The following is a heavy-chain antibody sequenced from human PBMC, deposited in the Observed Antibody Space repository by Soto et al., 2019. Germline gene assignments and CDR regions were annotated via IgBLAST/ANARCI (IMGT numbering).Heavy chain of an antibody. CDR3: AKESKRVEASASRVYGMHV. V-gene: IGHV3-23*01. CDR1: GFTCSKYA. D-gene: IGHD2-15*01. CDR2: TRSNGEYT. Sequence: GGSLRLSCAASGFTCSKYAMTWVRQSPGKGLEWVSTTRSNGEYTYYADSVKGRFTVSRDNSKNALFLEMSSLRAEDTAVYYCAKESKRVEASASRVYGMHVWGQGTTVTVSS. J-gene: IGHJ6*02.